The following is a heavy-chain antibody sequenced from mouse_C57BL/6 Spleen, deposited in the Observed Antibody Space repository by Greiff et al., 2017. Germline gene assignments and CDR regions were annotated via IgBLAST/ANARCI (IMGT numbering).Heavy chain of an antibody. V-gene: IGHV2-2*01. CDR3: ARKERIYYYGSSPLTMAMDY. Sequence: VQLQQSGPGLVQPSQSLSITCTVSGFSLTSYGVHWVRQSPGKGLEWLGVIWSGGSTDYNAAFISRLSISKDNSKSQVFFKMNSLQADDTAIYYCARKERIYYYGSSPLTMAMDYWGQGTSVTVSS. D-gene: IGHD1-1*01. J-gene: IGHJ4*01. CDR2: IWSGGST. CDR1: GFSLTSYG.